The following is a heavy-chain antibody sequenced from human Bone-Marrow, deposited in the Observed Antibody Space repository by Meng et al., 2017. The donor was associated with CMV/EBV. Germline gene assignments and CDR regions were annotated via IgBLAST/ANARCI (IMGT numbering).Heavy chain of an antibody. J-gene: IGHJ4*02. CDR3: ARDNNWGPDY. D-gene: IGHD7-27*01. Sequence: ASVKVSCKASGYTFTGYYMHWVRQAPGQGLEWMGWNNPNSGGTNYAQKFQGRVNMTRDTSINTGYMELTRLTSDDTAVYYCARDNNWGPDYWGQGTLVTVSS. V-gene: IGHV1-2*02. CDR1: GYTFTGYY. CDR2: NNPNSGGT.